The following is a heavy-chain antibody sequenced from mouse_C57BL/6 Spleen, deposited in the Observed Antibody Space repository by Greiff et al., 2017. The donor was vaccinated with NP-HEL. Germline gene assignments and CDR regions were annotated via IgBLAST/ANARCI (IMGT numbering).Heavy chain of an antibody. CDR1: GYTFTDYY. Sequence: VQLQQSGPELVKPGASVKISCKASGYTFTDYYMNWVKQSHGKSLEWIGDINPNNGGTSYNQKFKGKATLTVDKSSSTAYMELRSLTSEDSAVYYCARGYRDYYAMDYWGQGTSVTVSS. D-gene: IGHD1-2*01. J-gene: IGHJ4*01. V-gene: IGHV1-26*01. CDR2: INPNNGGT. CDR3: ARGYRDYYAMDY.